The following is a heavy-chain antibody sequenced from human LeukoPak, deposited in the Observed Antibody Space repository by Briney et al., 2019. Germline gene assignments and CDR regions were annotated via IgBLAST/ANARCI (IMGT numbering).Heavy chain of an antibody. CDR1: GFTFSSYS. CDR2: ISSSSSYI. Sequence: GGSLRLSCAASGFTFSSYSMNWVRQAPGKGLEWVSSISSSSSYIYYADSVKGRFTISRDNAKNSLYLQMNSLRAEDTAVYYCARVGLVRGEDDYWGQGTLVTVSS. D-gene: IGHD3-10*01. J-gene: IGHJ4*02. V-gene: IGHV3-21*01. CDR3: ARVGLVRGEDDY.